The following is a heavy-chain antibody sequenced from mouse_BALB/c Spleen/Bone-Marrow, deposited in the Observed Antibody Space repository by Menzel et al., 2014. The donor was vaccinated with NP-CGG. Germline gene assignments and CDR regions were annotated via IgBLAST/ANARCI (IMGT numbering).Heavy chain of an antibody. J-gene: IGHJ2*01. CDR2: IHYNGNT. V-gene: IGHV3-1*02. Sequence: EVQLQESGPDLVKPSQSLPLTCTVTGYSIXSGYSWHWIRQFPGNKLEWLGYIHYNGNTDYNPSLRSRISITRDTSKNQFFLQLNSVTTEDTATYYCARFYGSYSYWGQGTTLTVSS. CDR1: GYSIXSGYS. D-gene: IGHD1-1*02. CDR3: ARFYGSYSY.